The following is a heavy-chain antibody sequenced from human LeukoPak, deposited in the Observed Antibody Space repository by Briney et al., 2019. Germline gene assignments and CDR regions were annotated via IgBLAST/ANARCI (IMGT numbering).Heavy chain of an antibody. Sequence: SETLSLTCTVSGDSISSSSYYWGWIRQPPGKGLEWIGSIYYSGSTYYNPSLKSRVTISVDTSKNQFSLKLSSVTAADTAVYYCASSGYYDILTGLEPWGQGTLVTVSS. CDR2: IYYSGST. J-gene: IGHJ5*02. CDR3: ASSGYYDILTGLEP. D-gene: IGHD3-9*01. V-gene: IGHV4-39*07. CDR1: GDSISSSSYY.